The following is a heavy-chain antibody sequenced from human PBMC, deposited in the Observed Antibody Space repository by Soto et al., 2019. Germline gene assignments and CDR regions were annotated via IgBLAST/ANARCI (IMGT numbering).Heavy chain of an antibody. CDR1: GGSISSNSHY. CDR2: IFYSGST. V-gene: IGHV4-39*01. D-gene: IGHD1-7*01. Sequence: SETLSLTCTVSGGSISSNSHYWGWIRQPPGKGLEWIGSIFYSGSTKYSASLRSRVTISVDTSKDQFSLRLRSVTAADTAVYFCARLFTGNYNSDYWGHGTLVTVSS. J-gene: IGHJ4*01. CDR3: ARLFTGNYNSDY.